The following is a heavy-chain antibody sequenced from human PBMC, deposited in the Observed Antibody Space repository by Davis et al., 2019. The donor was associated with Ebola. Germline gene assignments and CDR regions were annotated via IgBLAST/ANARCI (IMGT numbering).Heavy chain of an antibody. J-gene: IGHJ4*02. Sequence: GESLKISCAASGFSFSNYAMNWVRQAPGKGLEWVSSISSSSSYIYYADSVKGRFTISRDNAKNSLYLQMNSLRAEDTAVYYCARTGRGYWGQGTLVTVSS. CDR2: ISSSSSYI. D-gene: IGHD1-1*01. CDR1: GFSFSNYA. V-gene: IGHV3-21*01. CDR3: ARTGRGY.